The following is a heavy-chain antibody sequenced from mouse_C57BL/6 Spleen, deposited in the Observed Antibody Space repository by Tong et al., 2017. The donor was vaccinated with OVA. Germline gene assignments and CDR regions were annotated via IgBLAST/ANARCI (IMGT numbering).Heavy chain of an antibody. CDR2: INPNNGGT. J-gene: IGHJ3*01. V-gene: IGHV1-18*01. CDR1: GYTFTDYN. Sequence: EVQLQESGPELVKPGASVKIPCKASGYTFTDYNMHWVKQSHGKSLEWIGDINPNNGGTSYNQQFKGKATLTVDKSSSTAYMELRSLTSEDSAVYYCARRTGFSWFAYWGQGTLVTVSA. CDR3: ARRTGFSWFAY. D-gene: IGHD4-1*01.